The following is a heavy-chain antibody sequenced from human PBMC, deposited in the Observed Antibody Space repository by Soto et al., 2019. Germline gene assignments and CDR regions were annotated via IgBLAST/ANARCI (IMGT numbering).Heavy chain of an antibody. J-gene: IGHJ4*02. D-gene: IGHD6-19*01. CDR1: GFTFSNYA. CDR3: AKRGRGAVAFDY. V-gene: IGHV3-23*01. Sequence: EVQLLESGGGLVQPGGSLRLSCAASGFTFSNYAMSWVRQAPGKGLDWVSTISGSGGSTYYADSVKGRFTVPRDNSKNPLYLQINRLRVEDTAIYYCAKRGRGAVAFDYWGQGTLVPLSS. CDR2: ISGSGGST.